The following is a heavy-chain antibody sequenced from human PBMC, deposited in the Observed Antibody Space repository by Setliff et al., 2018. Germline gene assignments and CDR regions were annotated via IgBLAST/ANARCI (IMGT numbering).Heavy chain of an antibody. CDR1: GGTFSSYG. V-gene: IGHV1-69*05. CDR2: TIPLFGTT. D-gene: IGHD5-18*01. J-gene: IGHJ4*02. Sequence: SVKVSCKASGGTFSSYGISWVRQAPGQGLEWMGGTIPLFGTTDYAQKFHGRVTIITDESTSTAYMELSSLRSDDTAVYYCARAPLESGYYYGQGHYFDYWGQGTLVTVSS. CDR3: ARAPLESGYYYGQGHYFDY.